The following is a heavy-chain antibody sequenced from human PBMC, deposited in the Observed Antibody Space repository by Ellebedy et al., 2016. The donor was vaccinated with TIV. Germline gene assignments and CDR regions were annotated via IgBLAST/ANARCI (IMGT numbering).Heavy chain of an antibody. CDR2: IGTRSSAI. CDR3: ARARYSDTPTWFDP. Sequence: GESLKISCAASGFTFSSYNMNWVRQAPGKGLEWLSYIGTRSSAIYYADSVKGRFTISRDNAKNSLYLQMNSLRDEDTAVYYCARARYSDTPTWFDPWGQGTLVTVSS. CDR1: GFTFSSYN. V-gene: IGHV3-48*02. J-gene: IGHJ5*02. D-gene: IGHD4-17*01.